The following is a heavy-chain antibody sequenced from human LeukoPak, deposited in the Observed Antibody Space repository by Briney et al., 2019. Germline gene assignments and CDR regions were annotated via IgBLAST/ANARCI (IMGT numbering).Heavy chain of an antibody. CDR2: INPSGGST. Sequence: ASVKVSCKASGYTFTSYYMHWVRQAPGQGLEWMGIINPSGGSTSYAQKFQGRVTMTRDTSTNTVYMDLSSLRSDDTAVYYCARGSPSGYFDYWGQGTLVTVSS. CDR3: ARGSPSGYFDY. CDR1: GYTFTSYY. D-gene: IGHD3-10*01. J-gene: IGHJ4*02. V-gene: IGHV1-46*01.